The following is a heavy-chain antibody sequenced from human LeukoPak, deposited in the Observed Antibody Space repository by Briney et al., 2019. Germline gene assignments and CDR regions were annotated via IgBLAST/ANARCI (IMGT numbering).Heavy chain of an antibody. CDR2: IYYSGST. CDR1: GGSISGSSDH. CDR3: ARRWALPGGWFDP. D-gene: IGHD2-8*02. V-gene: IGHV4-39*01. Sequence: SETLSLTCTVSGGSISGSSDHWGWIRQPPGKGLEWIVTIYYSGSTYYNPSLKSRVTISVDTSKNQFSLKLSSVTAADTAVYYCARRWALPGGWFDPWGQGTLVTVSS. J-gene: IGHJ5*02.